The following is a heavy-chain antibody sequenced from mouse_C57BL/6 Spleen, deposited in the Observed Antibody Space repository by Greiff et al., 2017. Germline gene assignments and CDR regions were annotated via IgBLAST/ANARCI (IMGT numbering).Heavy chain of an antibody. CDR1: GFNIKDDY. Sequence: VQLQQSGAELVRPGASVKLSCTASGFNIKDDYMHWVKQRPEQGLEWIGWIDPENGDTEYASKFQGKATITADTSSNTAYLQLSSLTSEDTAVYYCTTGHGYYWGQGTTLTVSS. D-gene: IGHD2-2*01. CDR3: TTGHGYY. J-gene: IGHJ2*01. CDR2: IDPENGDT. V-gene: IGHV14-4*01.